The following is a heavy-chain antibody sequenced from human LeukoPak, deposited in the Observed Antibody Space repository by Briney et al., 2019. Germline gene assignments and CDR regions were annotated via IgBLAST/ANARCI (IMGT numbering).Heavy chain of an antibody. CDR1: GYTFTSYG. J-gene: IGHJ4*02. Sequence: ASVKVSCKASGYTFTSYGIIWVRQAPGQGLEWMGWISAYNGNTNYAQKFQGRVTMTTDTSTSTPYMELRSLRSDDTAVYYCARGSRYFDWLLYGDFDYWGQGTLVTVSS. V-gene: IGHV1-18*04. CDR2: ISAYNGNT. D-gene: IGHD3-9*01. CDR3: ARGSRYFDWLLYGDFDY.